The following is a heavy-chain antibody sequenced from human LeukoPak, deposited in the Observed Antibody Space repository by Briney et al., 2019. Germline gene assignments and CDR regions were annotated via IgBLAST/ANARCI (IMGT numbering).Heavy chain of an antibody. D-gene: IGHD5-24*01. J-gene: IGHJ3*02. Sequence: GESLKISCKGSGYSFTSYWIGWVRQLPGKGLEWMGIIYPGDSDTRYSPSFQGQVTISVDKSITTAYLQWGSLKASDTAMYYCTRSPRDGYHDSFDIWGQGTMVTVFS. CDR3: TRSPRDGYHDSFDI. CDR1: GYSFTSYW. V-gene: IGHV5-51*01. CDR2: IYPGDSDT.